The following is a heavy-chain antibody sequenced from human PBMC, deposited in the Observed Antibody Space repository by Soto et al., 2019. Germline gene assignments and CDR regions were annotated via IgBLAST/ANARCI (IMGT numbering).Heavy chain of an antibody. J-gene: IGHJ6*03. CDR1: GYTFTSYD. Sequence: QVQLVQSGAEVKKPGASVKVSCKASGYTFTSYDINWVRQATGQGLEWMGWMNPNSGNTGYAQKFQVRVTMTRNTSISTAYMELSSLRSEDTAVYYCAREREAKQWLGPSYYYYYYMDVWGKGTTVTVSS. D-gene: IGHD6-19*01. V-gene: IGHV1-8*01. CDR3: AREREAKQWLGPSYYYYYYMDV. CDR2: MNPNSGNT.